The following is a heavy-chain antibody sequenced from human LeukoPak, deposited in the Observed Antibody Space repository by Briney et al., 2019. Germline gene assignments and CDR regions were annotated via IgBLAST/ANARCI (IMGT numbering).Heavy chain of an antibody. V-gene: IGHV4-59*08. CDR3: ARHLRGDYSNSWFDP. D-gene: IGHD4-11*01. CDR2: IYYSGST. CDR1: GGSISSYY. J-gene: IGHJ5*02. Sequence: SETLSLTCTVSGGSISSYYWSWIRQPPGKGLEWIGYIYYSGSTNYNPSLKSRVTISVDTSKNQFSLKLTSVTAADTALYYCARHLRGDYSNSWFDPWGQGTLVIVSS.